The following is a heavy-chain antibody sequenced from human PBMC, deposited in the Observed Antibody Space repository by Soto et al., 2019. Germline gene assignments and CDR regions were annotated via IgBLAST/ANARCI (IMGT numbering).Heavy chain of an antibody. CDR3: ARYYGDYVSWFDP. Sequence: SVKVSCKASGYTFTSYGISWVRQAPGQRLEWMGWIIPIFGTANYAQKFQGRVTITADESTSTAYMELSSLRSEDTAVYYCARYYGDYVSWFDPWGQGTLVTVSS. CDR2: IIPIFGTA. CDR1: GYTFTSYG. D-gene: IGHD4-17*01. J-gene: IGHJ5*02. V-gene: IGHV1-69*01.